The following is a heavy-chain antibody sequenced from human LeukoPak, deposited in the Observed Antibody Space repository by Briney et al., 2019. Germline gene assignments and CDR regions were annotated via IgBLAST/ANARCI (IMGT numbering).Heavy chain of an antibody. Sequence: SETLSLTCSVSGGSIRSSGYFWGWIRQPPAKGLEWIGYIYYTGGGSTDYNPSLKSRVTISVDTSKNQFSLKLSSATAADTAVYYCARRSGGSHGWYFDLWGRGTLVTVSS. CDR2: IYYTGGGST. V-gene: IGHV4-61*05. J-gene: IGHJ2*01. D-gene: IGHD2-15*01. CDR3: ARRSGGSHGWYFDL. CDR1: GGSIRSSGYF.